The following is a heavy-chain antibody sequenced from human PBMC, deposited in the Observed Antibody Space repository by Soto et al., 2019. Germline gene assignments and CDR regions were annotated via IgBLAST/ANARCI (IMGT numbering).Heavy chain of an antibody. D-gene: IGHD2-2*02. CDR3: ARVRRRAYCSSTSCYSWFDP. CDR1: GGSIGSYY. V-gene: IGHV4-59*01. Sequence: SETLSLTCTVSGGSIGSYYWSWIRQPPGKGLEWIGYIYYSGSTNYNPSLKSRVTISVDTSKNQFSLKLSSVTAADTAVYYCARVRRRAYCSSTSCYSWFDPWGQGTLVTVSS. J-gene: IGHJ5*02. CDR2: IYYSGST.